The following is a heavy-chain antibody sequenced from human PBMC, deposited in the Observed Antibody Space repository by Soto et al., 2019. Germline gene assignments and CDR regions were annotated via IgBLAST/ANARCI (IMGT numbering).Heavy chain of an antibody. J-gene: IGHJ4*02. CDR2: ISGSGGRS. Sequence: PGGSMRLSCTASGFTFSSYARSWVRQAPGKGLEWVSSISGSGGRSYYADSVKRRFTISRDYSKNTLSVQMNSLRADDTAVYYCAKHSDIIMTPFDYWGQGTLVTVSP. D-gene: IGHD6-13*01. V-gene: IGHV3-23*01. CDR1: GFTFSSYA. CDR3: AKHSDIIMTPFDY.